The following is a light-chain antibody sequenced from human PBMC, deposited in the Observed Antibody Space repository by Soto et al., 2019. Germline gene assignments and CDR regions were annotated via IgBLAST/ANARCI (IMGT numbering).Light chain of an antibody. V-gene: IGKV1-12*01. Sequence: DIQISQSPSSVFASVGDRVTITCRASQNVNAWLAWYQQRPGKAPRLLIYTASSLQSGVPSRFSGSGSGTVFTLTISSLQPEDFATYYCQQAYTFPFTFGPGTRVDIK. CDR1: QNVNAW. CDR3: QQAYTFPFT. J-gene: IGKJ3*01. CDR2: TAS.